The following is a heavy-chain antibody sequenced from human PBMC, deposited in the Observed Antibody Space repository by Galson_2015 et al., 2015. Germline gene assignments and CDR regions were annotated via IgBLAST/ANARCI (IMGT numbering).Heavy chain of an antibody. Sequence: SVKVSCKASGYTFTSYGISWVRQAPGQGLEWMGWISAYNGNTNYAQKLQGRVTMTTDTSTSTAYMELRSLRSDDTAVYYCARDEGYCSSTSCYAPYDFWSGSGALDYWGQGTLVTVSP. D-gene: IGHD2-2*01. CDR1: GYTFTSYG. J-gene: IGHJ4*02. CDR3: ARDEGYCSSTSCYAPYDFWSGSGALDY. CDR2: ISAYNGNT. V-gene: IGHV1-18*01.